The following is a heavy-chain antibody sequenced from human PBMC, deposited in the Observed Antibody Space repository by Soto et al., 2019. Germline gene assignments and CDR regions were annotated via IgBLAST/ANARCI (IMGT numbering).Heavy chain of an antibody. J-gene: IGHJ4*02. D-gene: IGHD3-9*01. CDR3: TQRSDYFVSGSYFPESDLNY. V-gene: IGHV3-73*02. CDR1: GFSFAGST. CDR2: IRSKGNSYAT. Sequence: EVQLVESGGGLVQPGGSLKLSCATSGFSFAGSTIHWVRQASGKGLEWVGRIRSKGNSYATAYDVSVKGRFAVSRDDSTRTAHLHMNSLKTEDSAVYYFTQRSDYFVSGSYFPESDLNYRGPGTLVTVSS.